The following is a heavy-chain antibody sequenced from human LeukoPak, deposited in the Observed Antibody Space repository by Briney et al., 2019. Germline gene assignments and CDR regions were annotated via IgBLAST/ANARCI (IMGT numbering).Heavy chain of an antibody. J-gene: IGHJ4*02. Sequence: ASVKVSCKASGYTFTGYYMHWLRQAPGQGLEWMGWINPNSGATNYTQKFQGRVTMTRDTSISTAYMELSRLRYDDTAVYYCARDLGGGSKPHYYFDYWGQGTLVTVSS. V-gene: IGHV1-2*02. CDR3: ARDLGGGSKPHYYFDY. CDR1: GYTFTGYY. D-gene: IGHD1-26*01. CDR2: INPNSGAT.